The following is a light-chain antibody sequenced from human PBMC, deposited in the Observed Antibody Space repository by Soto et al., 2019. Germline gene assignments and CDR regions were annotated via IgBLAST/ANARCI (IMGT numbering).Light chain of an antibody. CDR3: QQDYNLPWT. CDR1: QFMSSNY. V-gene: IGKV3D-7*01. J-gene: IGKJ1*01. Sequence: EIVMTQSPATLSLSPGDRATLSCRASQFMSSNYLSWYQQKPGQAPRLLIYGASTRATGIPDRFSGSGSETDFTLTISSLQPEDFAVYYCQQDYNLPWTFGHGTKADIK. CDR2: GAS.